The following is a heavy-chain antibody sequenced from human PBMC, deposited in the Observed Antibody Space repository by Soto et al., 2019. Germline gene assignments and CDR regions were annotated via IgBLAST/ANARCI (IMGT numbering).Heavy chain of an antibody. J-gene: IGHJ6*02. Sequence: VGSLRLSCAASGFTFSSYSMNWVRQAPGKGLEWVSSISSSSYIYYADSVKGRFTISRDNAKNSLYLQMNSLRAEDTAVYYCARDHYDFNYNYGMDVWGQGTTVTVSS. CDR3: ARDHYDFNYNYGMDV. CDR1: GFTFSSYS. V-gene: IGHV3-21*01. CDR2: ISSSSYI. D-gene: IGHD3-3*01.